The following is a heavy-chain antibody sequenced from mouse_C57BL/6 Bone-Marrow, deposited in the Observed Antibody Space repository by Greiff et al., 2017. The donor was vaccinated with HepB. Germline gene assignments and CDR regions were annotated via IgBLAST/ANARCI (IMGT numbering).Heavy chain of an antibody. CDR1: GYTFTSYW. CDR3: ARAGGCSSEEGYAMDY. CDR2: IDPSDSYT. D-gene: IGHD1-1*01. Sequence: QVQLQQPGAELVKPGASVKLSCKASGYTFTSYWMQWVKQRPGQGLEWIGEIDPSDSYTNYNQKFKGKATLTVDTSSSTAYMQLSSLTSKDSAVYFCARAGGCSSEEGYAMDYWGQGTSVTVSS. V-gene: IGHV1-50*01. J-gene: IGHJ4*01.